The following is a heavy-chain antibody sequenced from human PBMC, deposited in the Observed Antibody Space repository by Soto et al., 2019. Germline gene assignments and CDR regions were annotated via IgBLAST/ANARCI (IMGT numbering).Heavy chain of an antibody. D-gene: IGHD2-15*01. CDR1: GFTFSTYV. V-gene: IGHV3-30-3*01. Sequence: QVQLVESGGGVVQPGRSLRLSCAASGFTFSTYVMHWVRQAPGKGLEWVALISYDGSNKYYADSAKGRFTISGDNSKNTLNLQMNSLRVEDTAVYYCARGRSVVVVPATPDSWGQGTLVTLSS. CDR3: ARGRSVVVVPATPDS. CDR2: ISYDGSNK. J-gene: IGHJ4*02.